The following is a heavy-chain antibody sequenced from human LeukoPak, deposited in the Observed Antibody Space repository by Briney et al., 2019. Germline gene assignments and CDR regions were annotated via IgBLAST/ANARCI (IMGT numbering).Heavy chain of an antibody. Sequence: PSETLSLTCTVSGGSISSDGYYWSWIRQHPGKGLEWIGYIYYSGSTYYNPSLKSRVTISVDTSKNQFSLKLSSVTAADTAVYYCARVSYRYSYYFDYWGQGTLVTVSS. CDR1: GGSISSDGYY. CDR2: IYYSGST. J-gene: IGHJ4*02. CDR3: ARVSYRYSYYFDY. D-gene: IGHD2-15*01. V-gene: IGHV4-31*03.